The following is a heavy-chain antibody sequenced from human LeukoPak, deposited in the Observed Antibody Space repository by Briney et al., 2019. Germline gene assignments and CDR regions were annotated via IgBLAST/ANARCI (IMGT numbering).Heavy chain of an antibody. CDR3: ARGPIDY. CDR1: GFTFDDYA. CDR2: ISWNSGSI. Sequence: GGSLRLSCAASGFTFDDYAMHWVRQAPGKGLEWVSGISWNSGSIGYADSVKGRFTISRDNAKNSLYLQMNSLRAEDTALYYCARGPIDYWGQGTLVTVSS. J-gene: IGHJ4*02. V-gene: IGHV3-9*01.